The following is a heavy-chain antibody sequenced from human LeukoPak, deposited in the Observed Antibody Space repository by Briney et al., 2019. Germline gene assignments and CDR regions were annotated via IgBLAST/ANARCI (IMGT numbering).Heavy chain of an antibody. Sequence: SETLSLTCIVSGGSINNHYWTWIRQTPGKGLEWIGDIHYTGSTYYNLSLKSRVTISVDTSKNQFSLKLSSVTAADTAVYYCARQDCSRTSCFLHAFDIWGQGTMVTVSS. V-gene: IGHV4-59*08. D-gene: IGHD2-2*01. CDR1: GGSINNHY. CDR3: ARQDCSRTSCFLHAFDI. J-gene: IGHJ3*02. CDR2: IHYTGST.